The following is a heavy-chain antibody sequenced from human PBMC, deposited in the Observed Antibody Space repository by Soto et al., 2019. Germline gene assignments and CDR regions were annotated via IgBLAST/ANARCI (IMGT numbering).Heavy chain of an antibody. D-gene: IGHD3-16*01. J-gene: IGHJ4*02. CDR2: ISYDGSNN. V-gene: IGHV3-30*18. Sequence: QVQLVESGGGVVQPGTSLSLSCAASGFTFSSYGMHWVRQAPGKGLEWVALISYDGSNNYYADSVKGRFTISSENSKNTLYLHMNRLRPEDTAVYYWAKVPRGTYASEGFDSWGQGTLLTFSS. CDR3: AKVPRGTYASEGFDS. CDR1: GFTFSSYG.